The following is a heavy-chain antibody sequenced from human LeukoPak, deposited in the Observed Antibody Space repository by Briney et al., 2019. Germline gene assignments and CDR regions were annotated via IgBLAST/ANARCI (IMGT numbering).Heavy chain of an antibody. V-gene: IGHV3-33*08. Sequence: GRSLRLSCVVSGIAFSSYGMHWVRQAPGKGLEWVAVISYDGRNKYYADSVKGRFTISRDNSKNTLYLQMNSLTAEDTAVYYCARKMKTGDRVGTFDIWGQGTMVTVSS. CDR3: ARKMKTGDRVGTFDI. D-gene: IGHD1-1*01. CDR1: GIAFSSYG. CDR2: ISYDGRNK. J-gene: IGHJ3*02.